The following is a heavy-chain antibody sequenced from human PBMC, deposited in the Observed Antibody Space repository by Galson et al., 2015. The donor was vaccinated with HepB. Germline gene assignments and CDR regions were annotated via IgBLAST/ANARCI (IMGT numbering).Heavy chain of an antibody. Sequence: SLRLSCAASGFSFSDYYMTWIRQAPGKGLEWVSYITNSGTTIYYADSVKGRFTISRDNAKNSLYLQMNSLRAEDAAVYYCARFGYYDTSGYWSDVMGVWGQGTTVTVSS. J-gene: IGHJ6*02. CDR2: ITNSGTTI. CDR1: GFSFSDYY. V-gene: IGHV3-11*01. D-gene: IGHD3-22*01. CDR3: ARFGYYDTSGYWSDVMGV.